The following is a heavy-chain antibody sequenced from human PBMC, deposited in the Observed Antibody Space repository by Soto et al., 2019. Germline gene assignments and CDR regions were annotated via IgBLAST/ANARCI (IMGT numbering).Heavy chain of an antibody. CDR3: AKILQLGDYAFYYYGMDV. CDR2: ISYDGSNK. V-gene: IGHV3-30*18. Sequence: QVQLVESGGGVVQPGRSLRLSCAASGFTFSNYGMHWVRQAPGKGLEWVAVISYDGSNKYYADSVKGRFTISRDNSKNTLYLQMNSLRAEDTAVYYCAKILQLGDYAFYYYGMDVWGQGNTVTVSS. J-gene: IGHJ6*02. CDR1: GFTFSNYG. D-gene: IGHD4-17*01.